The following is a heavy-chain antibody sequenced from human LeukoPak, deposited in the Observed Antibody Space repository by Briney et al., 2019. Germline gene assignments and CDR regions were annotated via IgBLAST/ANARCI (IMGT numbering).Heavy chain of an antibody. CDR1: GYSFTSYW. CDR2: IYPGDSDT. CDR3: ARPYSSGWDDAFDI. D-gene: IGHD6-19*01. Sequence: RGESLKISCKGSGYSFTSYWIGWVRQMPGKGLEWMGIIYPGDSDTRYSPSLQGQVTISADKSISTAYLQWRSLKASDTAMYYCARPYSSGWDDAFDIWGQGTMVTVSS. V-gene: IGHV5-51*01. J-gene: IGHJ3*02.